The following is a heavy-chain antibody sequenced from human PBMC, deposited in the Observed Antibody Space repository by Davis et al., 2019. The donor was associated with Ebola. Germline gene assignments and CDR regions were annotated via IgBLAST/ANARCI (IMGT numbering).Heavy chain of an antibody. CDR1: GYTFTGYL. CDR3: ARGGEMATISY. D-gene: IGHD5-24*01. V-gene: IGHV1-2*02. J-gene: IGHJ4*02. Sequence: ASVKVSCKASGYTFTGYLIYWVRQAPGQGLEWMGWINPNRGVTNYAQKFQGRVTMSRDMSITTAYMELSSLRSEDTAVYYCARGGEMATISYWGQGTLVTVSS. CDR2: INPNRGVT.